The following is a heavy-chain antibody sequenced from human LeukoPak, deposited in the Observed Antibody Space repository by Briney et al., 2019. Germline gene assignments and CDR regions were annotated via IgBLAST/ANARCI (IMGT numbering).Heavy chain of an antibody. D-gene: IGHD1-1*01. CDR2: ISYDGSNK. CDR3: AKEGVNWNDGKDY. V-gene: IGHV3-30*18. Sequence: PGRSLRLSCAASGFTFSSYGMHWVRQAPGKGLEWVAVISYDGSNKYYADSVKGRFTISRDNSKNTLYLQMNSLRAEDTAVYYCAKEGVNWNDGKDYWGQGTLVTVSS. CDR1: GFTFSSYG. J-gene: IGHJ4*02.